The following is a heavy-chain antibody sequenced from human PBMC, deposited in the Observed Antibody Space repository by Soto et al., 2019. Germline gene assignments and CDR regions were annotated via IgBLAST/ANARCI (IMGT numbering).Heavy chain of an antibody. CDR1: GYTFTSYA. J-gene: IGHJ6*02. Sequence: ASVKVSCKASGYTFTSYAMHWVRQAPGQRLEWMGWINAGNGNTKYSQKFQGRVTITRDTSASTAYMGLSSLRSEDTAVYYCARKIGTTEYYYYGMDVWGQGTTVTVSS. CDR3: ARKIGTTEYYYYGMDV. V-gene: IGHV1-3*01. CDR2: INAGNGNT. D-gene: IGHD1-7*01.